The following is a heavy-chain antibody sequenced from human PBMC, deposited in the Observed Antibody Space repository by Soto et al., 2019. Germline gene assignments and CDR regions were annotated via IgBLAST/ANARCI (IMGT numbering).Heavy chain of an antibody. J-gene: IGHJ4*02. CDR3: AREASSSDCSGGRCYSDY. CDR2: ISSSGSTM. CDR1: GFTFSSYE. Sequence: EVQLVESGGGLVQPGGSLRLSCAASGFTFSSYEMNWVRQAPGKGLEWVSYISSSGSTMYYADSVKGRFTISRDNANNSLYLQMNSLRAEDTAVYYCAREASSSDCSGGRCYSDYWGQGTLVTVSS. D-gene: IGHD2-15*01. V-gene: IGHV3-48*03.